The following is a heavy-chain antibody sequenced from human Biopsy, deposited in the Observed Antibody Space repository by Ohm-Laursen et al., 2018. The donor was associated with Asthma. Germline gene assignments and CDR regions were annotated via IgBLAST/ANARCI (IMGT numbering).Heavy chain of an antibody. V-gene: IGHV3-30*04. J-gene: IGHJ4*02. CDR2: ISIEGRKT. CDR1: GFIFGDFE. CDR3: AAGPYDGTLTGHQYFEY. D-gene: IGHD3-9*01. Sequence: SLRLSCTASGFIFGDFEMHWVRQAPGKGLGWVAGISIEGRKTIDAEAVRGRFSISRDNLSKTLFLQMTSLTLEDTAVYYCAAGPYDGTLTGHQYFEYWGRGSLITVSS.